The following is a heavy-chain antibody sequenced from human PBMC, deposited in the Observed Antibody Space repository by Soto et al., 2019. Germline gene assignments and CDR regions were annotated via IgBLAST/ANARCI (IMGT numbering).Heavy chain of an antibody. CDR3: ARDGITIFLDV. CDR2: ISSSSSYI. D-gene: IGHD3-9*01. J-gene: IGHJ6*02. Sequence: EVQLVESGGGLVKPGGSLRLSCAASGFTFSSYSMNWVRQAPGKGLEWVSSISSSSSYIYYADSVKGRFTISRDNAKNSLSLQMNSLRAEDTSVYYCARDGITIFLDVWGQGTTVIVSS. V-gene: IGHV3-21*01. CDR1: GFTFSSYS.